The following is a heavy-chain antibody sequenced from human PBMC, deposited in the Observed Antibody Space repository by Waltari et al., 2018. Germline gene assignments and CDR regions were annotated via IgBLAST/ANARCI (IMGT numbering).Heavy chain of an antibody. CDR3: AKDRCTDGQCYTYFDY. V-gene: IGHV3-23*01. J-gene: IGHJ4*02. CDR2: ISGIGGTT. Sequence: EVELLESGGGLVQPGGTLRLSCAASGFTFNNFAMSWVRQAPGRGLGWVSAISGIGGTTYYADSVKGRFTISRDNSRNVLYLQMNTLSAEDTAVYYCAKDRCTDGQCYTYFDYWGQGALITVSS. CDR1: GFTFNNFA. D-gene: IGHD2-8*01.